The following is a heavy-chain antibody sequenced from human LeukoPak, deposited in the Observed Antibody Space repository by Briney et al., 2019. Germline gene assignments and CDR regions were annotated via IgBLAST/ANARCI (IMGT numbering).Heavy chain of an antibody. Sequence: PSETLSLTSTVSGGSICSGFYYWSWIRQPAGKGLEWIGRIYTSGSTNYNPSLKSRVTISVDTSKNQFSLSLSSVTAADTAVYYCARGDGCSTSCHIYYYYYMDVWGKGTTVTLSS. V-gene: IGHV4-61*02. J-gene: IGHJ6*03. CDR1: GGSICSGFYY. D-gene: IGHD2-2*02. CDR2: IYTSGST. CDR3: ARGDGCSTSCHIYYYYYMDV.